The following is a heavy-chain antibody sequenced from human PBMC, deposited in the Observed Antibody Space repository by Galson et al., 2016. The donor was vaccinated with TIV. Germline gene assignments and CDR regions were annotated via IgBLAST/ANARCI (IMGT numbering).Heavy chain of an antibody. D-gene: IGHD5-18*01. CDR2: IIPMFGTA. CDR1: GGTFSSYV. CDR3: ATDRNTAFDTHYSYYGLDV. Sequence: SVKVSCKASGGTFSSYVIKWVRQAPGQGLEWMGEIIPMFGTATYAQKFQGRVTITADESTSTAYMELSSLRSEDTAVYYCATDRNTAFDTHYSYYGLDVWGQGTTVIVSS. J-gene: IGHJ6*02. V-gene: IGHV1-69*13.